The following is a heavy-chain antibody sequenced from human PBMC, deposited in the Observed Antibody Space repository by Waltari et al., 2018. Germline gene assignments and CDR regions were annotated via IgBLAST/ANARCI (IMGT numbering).Heavy chain of an antibody. J-gene: IGHJ4*02. D-gene: IGHD3-10*01. CDR2: IHSSGTN. CDR3: ARLVWFGAWIDN. V-gene: IGHV4-39*01. Sequence: QVQLQESGPGMLRPSETLSLTCTVSGDSIKTDTYYWGWIRQSPGKGLECLGTIHSSGTNYVPASLEPRVTISVDTFNNRFSLNLRSATAADTAVYFCARLVWFGAWIDNWGQGSLVTVSS. CDR1: GDSIKTDTYY.